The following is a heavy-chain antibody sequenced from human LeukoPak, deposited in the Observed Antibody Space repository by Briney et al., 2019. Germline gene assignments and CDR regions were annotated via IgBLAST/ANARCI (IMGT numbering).Heavy chain of an antibody. J-gene: IGHJ4*02. CDR2: IYYSGNT. Sequence: PSGTLSLTCTVSGGSISSYYWSWIRQPPGKGLEWIGYIYYSGNTNYNPSLKSRVTISLDTSKNQFSLKLSSVTAADTAVYYCARSNAEDYFDYRGQGALVTVSS. V-gene: IGHV4-59*01. CDR1: GGSISSYY. D-gene: IGHD2-8*01. CDR3: ARSNAEDYFDY.